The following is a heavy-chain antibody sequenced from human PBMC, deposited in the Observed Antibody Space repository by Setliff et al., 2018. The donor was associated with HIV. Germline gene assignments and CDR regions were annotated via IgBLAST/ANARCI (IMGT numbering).Heavy chain of an antibody. V-gene: IGHV1-18*01. CDR1: GYNFTIFG. Sequence: ASVKVSCKASGYNFTIFGITWVRQAPGQGLEWMGWISAYNGSTNYAQRLQGRITLTIDTVTTTAYMDLRSLTSDDTAMYYCARAPPINFWSGYYTGPQGWFDSWGQGSLVTVS. D-gene: IGHD3-3*01. J-gene: IGHJ5*01. CDR3: ARAPPINFWSGYYTGPQGWFDS. CDR2: ISAYNGST.